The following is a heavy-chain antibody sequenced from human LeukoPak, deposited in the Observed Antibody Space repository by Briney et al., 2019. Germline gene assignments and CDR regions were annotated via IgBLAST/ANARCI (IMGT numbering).Heavy chain of an antibody. CDR2: INGDGGAT. CDR3: AKGLRGGNSWYTLYFDY. J-gene: IGHJ4*02. V-gene: IGHV3-23*01. Sequence: GGSLRLPYAASGFTFSNYAVTWVRQAPGKGLEWVSSINGDGGATYYADSVKGRFTISRDNSKNTLFLQMNSLRAEDTAVYYCAKGLRGGNSWYTLYFDYWGQGTLVSVSS. D-gene: IGHD6-13*01. CDR1: GFTFSNYA.